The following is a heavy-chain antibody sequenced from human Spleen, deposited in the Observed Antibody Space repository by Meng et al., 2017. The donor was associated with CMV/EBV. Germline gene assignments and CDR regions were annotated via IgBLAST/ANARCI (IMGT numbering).Heavy chain of an antibody. D-gene: IGHD6-13*01. CDR1: GGSISGDIHY. CDR3: VRDEAGGGRYNWFDP. V-gene: IGHV4-39*07. CDR2: VHYTGAT. Sequence: SETLSLTCTVSGGSISGDIHYWTWIRQLPGNRLEWIGGVHYTGATFYNPSLKSRVTLSLDTPNHQFSLKLRSLTAADTAVYFCVRDEAGGGRYNWFDPWGQGILVIVSS. J-gene: IGHJ5*02.